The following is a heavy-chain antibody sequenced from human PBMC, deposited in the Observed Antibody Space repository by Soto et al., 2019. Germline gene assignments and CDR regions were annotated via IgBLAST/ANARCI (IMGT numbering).Heavy chain of an antibody. J-gene: IGHJ6*02. D-gene: IGHD3-10*01. CDR3: ARDYGEYLGYFSGYNVMDV. V-gene: IGHV4-39*02. CDR2: IYYSGST. CDR1: GGSISSSSYY. Sequence: SETLSLTCTVSGGSISSSSYYWGWIRQPPGKGLEWIGSIYYSGSTYYNPSLKSRVTISVDTSKNQFSLKLSSVTAADTAVYYSARDYGEYLGYFSGYNVMDVWGQGTTV.